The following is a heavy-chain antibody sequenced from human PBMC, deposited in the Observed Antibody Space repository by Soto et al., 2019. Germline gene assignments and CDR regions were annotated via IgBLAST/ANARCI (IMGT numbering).Heavy chain of an antibody. Sequence: GGSLRLSCAASGFTFSDSVMHWVRQASGKGLEWVGRIRTKAKSYATTYGESVKGRFTISRDDAKNTAYLHMDSLTAEDTAVYYCTGPSSDSGDSYHLDSWGQGTRVTVSS. D-gene: IGHD3-22*01. CDR3: TGPSSDSGDSYHLDS. J-gene: IGHJ5*01. CDR1: GFTFSDSV. CDR2: IRTKAKSYAT. V-gene: IGHV3-73*01.